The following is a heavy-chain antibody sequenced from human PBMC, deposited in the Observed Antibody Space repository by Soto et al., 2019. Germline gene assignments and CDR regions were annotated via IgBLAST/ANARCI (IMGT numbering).Heavy chain of an antibody. CDR1: GGSISSYY. CDR3: ARWAYSSSPPGGDDAFDI. Sequence: SETLSLTCTVSGGSISSYYWSRIRQPPGKGLEWIGYIYYSGSTNYNPSLKSRVTISVDTSKNQFSLKLSSVTAADTAVYYCARWAYSSSPPGGDDAFDIWGQGTMVTVSS. V-gene: IGHV4-59*08. D-gene: IGHD6-6*01. J-gene: IGHJ3*02. CDR2: IYYSGST.